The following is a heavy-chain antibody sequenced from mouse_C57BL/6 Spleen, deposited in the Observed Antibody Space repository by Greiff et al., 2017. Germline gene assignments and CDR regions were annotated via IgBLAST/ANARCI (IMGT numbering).Heavy chain of an antibody. CDR1: GFTFSSYG. Sequence: EVKLMESGGDLVKPGGSLKLSCAASGFTFSSYGMSWVRQTPDKRLEWVATISSGGSYTYYPDSVKGRFTISRDNATSTLYLQMSSLTSEDTAILDCARQRVDSSDRAWFAYWGQGTLVTVSA. V-gene: IGHV5-6*01. CDR3: ARQRVDSSDRAWFAY. CDR2: ISSGGSYT. D-gene: IGHD3-2*02. J-gene: IGHJ3*01.